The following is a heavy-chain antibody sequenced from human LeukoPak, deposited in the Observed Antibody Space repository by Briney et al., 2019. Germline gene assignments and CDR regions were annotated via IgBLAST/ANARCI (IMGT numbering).Heavy chain of an antibody. CDR1: GYTFTSYF. V-gene: IGHV1-46*01. CDR2: INPSGGST. Sequence: ASVKVSCKASGYTFTSYFMHWVRQAPGQWLEWMGIINPSGGSTSYAQKFQGGLTMTRDTSTSTVYMELSSLRSEDTAVYYCARDQEGFDYWGQGTLVTVSS. J-gene: IGHJ4*02. CDR3: ARDQEGFDY.